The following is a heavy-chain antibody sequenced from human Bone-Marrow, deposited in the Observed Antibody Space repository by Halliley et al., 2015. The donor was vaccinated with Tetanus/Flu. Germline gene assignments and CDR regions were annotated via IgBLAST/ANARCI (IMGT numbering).Heavy chain of an antibody. V-gene: IGHV3-33*01. CDR3: ARAPYCSSSSCYVGSYHYGMDV. CDR2: IWYDGTPT. Sequence: SLRLSCAASGFTFSDYGMNWVRQAAGKGLEWVAIIWYDGTPTYYADPVKGRFTISRDNSKNTLYLQMNSLRAEDTAVYYCARAPYCSSSSCYVGSYHYGMDVCGQGTTVTVSS. J-gene: IGHJ6*02. D-gene: IGHD2-2*01. CDR1: GFTFSDYG.